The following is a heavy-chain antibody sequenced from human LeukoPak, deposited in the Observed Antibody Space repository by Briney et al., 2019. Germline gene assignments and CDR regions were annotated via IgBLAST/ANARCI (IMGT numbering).Heavy chain of an antibody. CDR3: ARHPDEDDFWSGYLDY. D-gene: IGHD3-3*01. CDR2: MNPNSGNT. J-gene: IGHJ4*02. Sequence: GASVKVSCKASGYTFTSYDINWVRQATGQGLEWMGWMNPNSGNTGYAQKFQGRVTMTRNTSISTAYMELSSLKASDTAMYYCARHPDEDDFWSGYLDYWGQGTLVTVSS. V-gene: IGHV1-8*01. CDR1: GYTFTSYD.